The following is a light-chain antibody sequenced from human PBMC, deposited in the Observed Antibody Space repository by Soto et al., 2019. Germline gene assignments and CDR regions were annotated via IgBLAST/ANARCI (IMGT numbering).Light chain of an antibody. V-gene: IGKV1-12*01. CDR1: QGISSY. J-gene: IGKJ4*01. Sequence: DIHMTESPSSLSASVGDRVTITCRASQGISSYLAWYQQKTGKAPKILIYAESTLQSGVPLRLSGSGSGTDFNLTISRLQPEDFATYYCQKANSFPLTFGGGTKVDIK. CDR3: QKANSFPLT. CDR2: AES.